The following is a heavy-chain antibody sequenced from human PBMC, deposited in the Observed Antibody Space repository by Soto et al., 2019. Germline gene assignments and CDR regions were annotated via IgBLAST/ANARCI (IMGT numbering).Heavy chain of an antibody. CDR1: GYTFTSYA. V-gene: IGHV1-8*02. J-gene: IGHJ6*03. CDR3: ARLITMVRGVIINYYYYYMDV. D-gene: IGHD3-10*01. CDR2: MNPNSGNT. Sequence: ASVKVSCKASGYTFTSYAMHWVRQAPGQRLEWMGWMNPNSGNTGYAQKFQGRVTMTRNTSISTAYMELSSLRSEDTAVYYCARLITMVRGVIINYYYYYMDVWGKGTTVTVSS.